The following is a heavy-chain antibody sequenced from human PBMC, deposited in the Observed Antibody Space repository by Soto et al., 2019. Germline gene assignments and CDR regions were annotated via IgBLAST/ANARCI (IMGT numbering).Heavy chain of an antibody. CDR3: ARDRGYGDSNWFDP. Sequence: GGSLRLSCAASGFTFSSYGMHWVRQAPGKGLEWVAVIWYDGSNKYYADSVKGRFTISRDNSKNTLYLQMNSLRAEDTAVYYCARDRGYGDSNWFDPWGQGTLVTV. J-gene: IGHJ5*02. CDR1: GFTFSSYG. V-gene: IGHV3-33*01. D-gene: IGHD4-17*01. CDR2: IWYDGSNK.